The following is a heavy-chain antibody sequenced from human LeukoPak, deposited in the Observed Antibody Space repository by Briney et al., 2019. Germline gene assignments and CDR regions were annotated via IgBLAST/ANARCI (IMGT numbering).Heavy chain of an antibody. Sequence: ASVKVSCKASGYTFTDYFMHWVRQAPGQRLEWMGWVNPNSGDTNYAQKFQGRVNMTRDTSTSTVYMELSSLRSEDTAVYYCAKAPGYFDWPSYYYMDVWGKGTTVTISS. J-gene: IGHJ6*03. CDR1: GYTFTDYF. CDR2: VNPNSGDT. D-gene: IGHD3-9*01. CDR3: AKAPGYFDWPSYYYMDV. V-gene: IGHV1-2*02.